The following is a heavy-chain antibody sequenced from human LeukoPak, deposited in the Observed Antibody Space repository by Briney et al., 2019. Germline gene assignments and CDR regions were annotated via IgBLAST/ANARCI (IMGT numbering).Heavy chain of an antibody. CDR1: GITVTTNY. J-gene: IGHJ4*02. Sequence: GGSLRLSCAVSGITVTTNYMNWVRQAPGKGLEWVSVIYSGGKTYYADSVKGRFTISRDNSKNTLYLQMNSLRPEDTAVYYCARVESASLSFDYWGQGTLVTVSS. D-gene: IGHD1-1*01. V-gene: IGHV3-66*02. CDR3: ARVESASLSFDY. CDR2: IYSGGKT.